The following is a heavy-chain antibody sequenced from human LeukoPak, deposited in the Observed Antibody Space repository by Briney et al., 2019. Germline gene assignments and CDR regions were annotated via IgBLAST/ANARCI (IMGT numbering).Heavy chain of an antibody. CDR3: ARKRGYCSSTSCRNNWFDP. D-gene: IGHD2-2*01. Sequence: VASVKVSCKASGYTFTSYGISWVRQATGQGLEWMGWMNPNSGNTGYAQKFQGRVAMTRNTSISTAYMELSSLRSEDTAVYYCARKRGYCSSTSCRNNWFDPWGQGTLVTVSS. V-gene: IGHV1-8*02. CDR1: GYTFTSYG. J-gene: IGHJ5*02. CDR2: MNPNSGNT.